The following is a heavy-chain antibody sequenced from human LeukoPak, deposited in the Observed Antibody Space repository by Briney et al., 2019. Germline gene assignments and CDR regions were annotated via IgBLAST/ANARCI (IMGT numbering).Heavy chain of an antibody. CDR2: ISISGGNT. D-gene: IGHD2-2*01. CDR3: AKETIVVVPAAMDPPFDY. Sequence: GGSLRLSCAASGFTFSSYAMSWVRQAPGKGLEWVSAISISGGNTYLADSVKGRFTISRDNSKNTLYLQMNSLRAEDTAVYYCAKETIVVVPAAMDPPFDYWGQGTLVTVSS. V-gene: IGHV3-23*01. J-gene: IGHJ4*02. CDR1: GFTFSSYA.